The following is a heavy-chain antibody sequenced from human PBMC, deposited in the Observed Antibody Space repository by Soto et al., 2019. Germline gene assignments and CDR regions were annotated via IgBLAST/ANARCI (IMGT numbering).Heavy chain of an antibody. V-gene: IGHV4-34*01. CDR3: AGSYYMDV. J-gene: IGHJ6*03. CDR1: GGSFSGHY. CDR2: INHVGST. Sequence: SETLSLTCAAYGGSFSGHYWSWIRQPPGKGLEWIGEINHVGSTNCNPSLRSRVTISVDTSKNQFSLKLNSVTAADTAVYYCAGSYYMDVWGKGTTVTVSS.